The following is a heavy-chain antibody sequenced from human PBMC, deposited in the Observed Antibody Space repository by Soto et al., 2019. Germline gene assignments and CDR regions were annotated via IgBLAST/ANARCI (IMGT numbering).Heavy chain of an antibody. CDR2: IYYTGST. D-gene: IGHD6-13*01. V-gene: IGHV4-30-4*01. CDR1: GGSISSGDYY. CDR3: VGLAALSSPGNYGLDV. J-gene: IGHJ6*02. Sequence: PSETLSLTCTVSGGSISSGDYYWSWIRQPPGKGLEWIGHIYYTGSTDYNPSLKSRVTISVDTSKNQFSLKLSSVTAADTAVYYCVGLAALSSPGNYGLDVWGQGTTVTVSS.